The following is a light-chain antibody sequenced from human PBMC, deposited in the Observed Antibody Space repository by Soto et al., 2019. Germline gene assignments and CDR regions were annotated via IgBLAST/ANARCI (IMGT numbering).Light chain of an antibody. CDR1: QSVGRNY. V-gene: IGKV3-20*01. CDR2: DAS. J-gene: IGKJ4*01. CDR3: HQYAVSPLT. Sequence: EIVLTQSPGTLSLSPGESATLSCRASQSVGRNYLAWFQHKPDQAPRLLIYDASNRATGVPDRFSGSGSETDFTISVTRLEPEDFAVYYCHQYAVSPLTFGGGTTVEIK.